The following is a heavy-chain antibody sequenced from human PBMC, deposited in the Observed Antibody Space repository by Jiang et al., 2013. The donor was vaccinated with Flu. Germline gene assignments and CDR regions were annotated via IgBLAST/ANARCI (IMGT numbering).Heavy chain of an antibody. J-gene: IGHJ4*02. CDR1: GGTFGSSA. CDR2: AIPILGTE. V-gene: IGHV1-69*01. Sequence: VESGAEVKKPGSSVKVSCKASGGTFGSSAISWVRQAPGQGLEWMGGAIPILGTEFYAQQFQGRLAISADGSTGTAYMELNSLRSEDTAVYFCAGISTGGYDSKFDSWGQGTLVTVSS. CDR3: AGISTGGYDSKFDS. D-gene: IGHD5-12*01.